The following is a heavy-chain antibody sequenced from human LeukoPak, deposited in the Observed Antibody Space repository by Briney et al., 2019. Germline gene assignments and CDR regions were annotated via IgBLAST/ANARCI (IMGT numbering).Heavy chain of an antibody. CDR3: AKDPLWFGELLGDWFDP. CDR1: GFTFSSYG. V-gene: IGHV3-30*02. D-gene: IGHD3-10*01. J-gene: IGHJ5*02. CDR2: IRYDGSNK. Sequence: PGGSLRLSCAASGFTFSSYGVHWVRQAPGKGLEWVAFIRYDGSNKYYADSVKGRFTISRDNSKNTLYLQMNSLRAEDTAVYYCAKDPLWFGELLGDWFDPWGQGTLVTVSS.